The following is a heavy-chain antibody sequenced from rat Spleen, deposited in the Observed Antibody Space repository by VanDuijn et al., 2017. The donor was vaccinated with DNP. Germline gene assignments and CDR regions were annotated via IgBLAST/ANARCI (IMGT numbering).Heavy chain of an antibody. CDR1: GFTFSDYN. CDR2: IIYDGSRT. V-gene: IGHV5S10*01. Sequence: EVQLVESGGGLVQPGRSLKLSCAASGFTFSDYNMAWVRQAPKKGLEWVATIIYDGSRTYYRDSVKGRFTISRDNAKNTLYLQMDSLRSADTATYYCARTPYSSYRCYFDYWGQGVMVTVSS. CDR3: ARTPYSSYRCYFDY. J-gene: IGHJ2*01. D-gene: IGHD1-2*01.